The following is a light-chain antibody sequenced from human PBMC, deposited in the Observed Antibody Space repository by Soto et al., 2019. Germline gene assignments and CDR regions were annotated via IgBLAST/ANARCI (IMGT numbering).Light chain of an antibody. CDR1: QSVSIY. CDR3: EHHIRRPPQIT. Sequence: INLTPSPSTXSLAIGERAPPACRASQSVSIYLEWYQKKPGPPNTXLXXXTSKSPTAIPATLSGSGSGTGFTLKLTSREPEDFAVYYWEHHIRRPPQITVGQGTRLEI. V-gene: IGKV3-11*01. CDR2: XTS. J-gene: IGKJ5*01.